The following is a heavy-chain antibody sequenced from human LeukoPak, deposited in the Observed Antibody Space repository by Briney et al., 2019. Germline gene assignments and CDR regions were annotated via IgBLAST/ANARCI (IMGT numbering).Heavy chain of an antibody. CDR3: ATYAFDI. V-gene: IGHV6-1*01. CDR1: GDSVSSNNAA. Sequence: SQTLSLTCAISGDSVSSNNAAWNWIRQSPLRGLEWLGRTYYRSKWYSDYAISVKSRITINADTSKNQFSLQLNSVTPEDTAVYYCATYAFDIWGQGTMVTVSS. J-gene: IGHJ3*02. CDR2: TYYRSKWYS.